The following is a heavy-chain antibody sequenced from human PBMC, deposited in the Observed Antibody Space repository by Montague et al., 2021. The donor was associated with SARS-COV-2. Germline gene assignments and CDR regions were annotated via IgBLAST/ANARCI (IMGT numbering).Heavy chain of an antibody. V-gene: IGHV2-5*02. J-gene: IGHJ4*02. CDR1: GFSLSTSGAG. CDR3: AHRDGKWFGESSKYYFDV. D-gene: IGHD3-10*01. CDR2: IYWDDDK. Sequence: PALVKPTQTLTLPCTFSGFSLSTSGAGVGWFRKPPGKALEWLALIYWDDDKHYSPHLKSRLTITKETSNNQVVLTMTNMDPVDTATYYCAHRDGKWFGESSKYYFDVWGQGTLVTVSS.